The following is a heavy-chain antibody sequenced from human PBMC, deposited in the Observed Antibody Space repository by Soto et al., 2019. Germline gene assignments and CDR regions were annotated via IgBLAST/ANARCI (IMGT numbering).Heavy chain of an antibody. Sequence: ASVKVSCKASGYTFTNYAMHWVRQAPGQRLEWMGWINAGNGNTKYSQQFQGRVTITMDTSASTAYMELSSLRSEDTAVYYCARSSGYYYLEYWGQGTLVTVSS. J-gene: IGHJ4*02. D-gene: IGHD3-22*01. V-gene: IGHV1-3*01. CDR2: INAGNGNT. CDR1: GYTFTNYA. CDR3: ARSSGYYYLEY.